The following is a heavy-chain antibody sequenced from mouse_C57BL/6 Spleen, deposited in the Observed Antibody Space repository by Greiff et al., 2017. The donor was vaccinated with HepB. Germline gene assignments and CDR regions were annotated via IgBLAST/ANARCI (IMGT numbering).Heavy chain of an antibody. D-gene: IGHD2-5*01. CDR2: ISSGGDYI. V-gene: IGHV5-9-1*02. CDR1: GFTFSSYA. Sequence: EVQLVESGEGLVKPGGSLKLSCAASGFTFSSYAMSCVRQTPEKRLEWVAYISSGGDYIYYADTVKGRFTISRDNARNTLYLQMSSLKSEDTAMYYCTRGYYSNHYAMDYWGQGTSVTVSS. CDR3: TRGYYSNHYAMDY. J-gene: IGHJ4*01.